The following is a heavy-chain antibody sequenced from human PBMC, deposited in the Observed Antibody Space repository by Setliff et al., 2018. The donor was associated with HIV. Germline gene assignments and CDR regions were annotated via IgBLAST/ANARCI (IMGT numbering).Heavy chain of an antibody. D-gene: IGHD6-6*01. CDR3: SRGYSSSSSYYYGMDV. J-gene: IGHJ6*04. V-gene: IGHV1-3*01. Sequence: ASVKVSCKASGYTFTSYAMHWVRQAPGQRLEWMGWINAGNGNTEYSQKFQGRVTITRDTSASTAYMEVRSLRSDDTAVYYCSRGYSSSSSYYYGMDVWGKGTTVTVSS. CDR1: GYTFTSYA. CDR2: INAGNGNT.